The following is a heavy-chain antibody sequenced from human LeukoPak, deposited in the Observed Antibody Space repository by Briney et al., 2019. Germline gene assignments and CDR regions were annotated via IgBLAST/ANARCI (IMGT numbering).Heavy chain of an antibody. CDR3: ANYDSSGYYYFDY. CDR2: ISYDGSNK. CDR1: GFTFSSYG. D-gene: IGHD3-22*01. Sequence: PGGSLRLSCAASGFTFSSYGMHWVRQAPGKGLEWVAVISYDGSNKYYADSVKGRFTISSDNSKNTLYLQMNSLRAEDTAVYYCANYDSSGYYYFDYWGQGTLVTVSS. J-gene: IGHJ4*02. V-gene: IGHV3-30*18.